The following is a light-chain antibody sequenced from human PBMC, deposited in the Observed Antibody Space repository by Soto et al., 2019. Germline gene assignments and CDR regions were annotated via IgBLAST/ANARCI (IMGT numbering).Light chain of an antibody. J-gene: IGKJ1*01. Sequence: EIVMTQSPATLSVSPGERATLSCSASQSVSSNLAWYQPKPGQAPRLIIYGASTRATGIPARFSGSGSGTEFTLTISSLQSEDCAVYYCQQYNNWPWTFGQGTKVEIK. CDR2: GAS. V-gene: IGKV3-15*01. CDR3: QQYNNWPWT. CDR1: QSVSSN.